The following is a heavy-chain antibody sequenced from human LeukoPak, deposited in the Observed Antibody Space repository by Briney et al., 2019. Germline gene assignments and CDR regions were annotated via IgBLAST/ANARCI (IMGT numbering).Heavy chain of an antibody. D-gene: IGHD2-15*01. J-gene: IGHJ4*02. CDR2: ISGSGAST. CDR1: GFTFSSYA. V-gene: IGHV3-23*01. Sequence: GGSLRLSCAASGFTFSSYAMSWVRQAPGKGLEWVSAISGSGASTYYADSVKGRFTISRDNSKNTLYVQMNSLRVEDTAVYYRAKDRGRTWVQVANWGQGTLVTVSS. CDR3: AKDRGRTWVQVAN.